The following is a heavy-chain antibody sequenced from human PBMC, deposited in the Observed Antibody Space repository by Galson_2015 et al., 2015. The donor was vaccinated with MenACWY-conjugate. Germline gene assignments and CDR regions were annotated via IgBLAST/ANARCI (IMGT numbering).Heavy chain of an antibody. D-gene: IGHD3-10*01. CDR2: INHSGST. CDR3: ARGGWFGLYCFDY. V-gene: IGHV4-34*01. J-gene: IGHJ4*02. CDR1: GGSFSGYY. Sequence: SETLSLTCAVYGGSFSGYYWSWIRQPPGKGLEWIGEINHSGSTNYNPSLKSRVTISVDTSKDQFSLKLSSVTAADTAVYYCARGGWFGLYCFDYWGQGTLVTVSS.